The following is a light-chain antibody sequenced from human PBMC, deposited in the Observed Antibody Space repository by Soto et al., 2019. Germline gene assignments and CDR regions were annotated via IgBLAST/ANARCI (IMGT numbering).Light chain of an antibody. CDR1: SSDIGDYNY. V-gene: IGLV2-14*01. Sequence: QSALTQPASVSGSPGQSITISCTGTSSDIGDYNYVSWYQQHPGKAPKLMIYDVSNRPSGVSNRFSGSKSGNTASLTISGLPAEDEADYYCSSYTSTSTVVFGGGTQLTVL. CDR3: SSYTSTSTVV. CDR2: DVS. J-gene: IGLJ2*01.